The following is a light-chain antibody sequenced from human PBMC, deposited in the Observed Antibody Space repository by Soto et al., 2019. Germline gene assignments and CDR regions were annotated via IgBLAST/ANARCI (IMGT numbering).Light chain of an antibody. J-gene: IGLJ1*01. CDR2: EGS. V-gene: IGLV2-23*01. CDR1: SSDVGSYNL. Sequence: QSVLTQPASVSGSPGQSITISCTGTSSDVGSYNLVSWYQQHPGKAPKLMISEGSKRPSGVSNRFSGSKSVNTASLTISGLQAEDEADYYCCSYAGSSTLYVFGTGTKLTVL. CDR3: CSYAGSSTLYV.